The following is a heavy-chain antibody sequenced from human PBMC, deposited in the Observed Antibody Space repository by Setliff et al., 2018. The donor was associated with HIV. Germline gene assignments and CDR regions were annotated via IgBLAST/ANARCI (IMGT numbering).Heavy chain of an antibody. CDR2: IWADEITK. V-gene: IGHV3-33*01. J-gene: IGHJ4*02. CDR1: GFTFSPYA. CDR3: ARDPPGSGFHLDY. Sequence: SLRLSCATSGFTFSPYAIHWVRQAPGMGLEWVAMIWADEITKFYADSVKGRFTISRDNSKNTMYLQMNALRVEDTAVYYCARDPPGSGFHLDYWGQGTPVTVSS. D-gene: IGHD5-12*01.